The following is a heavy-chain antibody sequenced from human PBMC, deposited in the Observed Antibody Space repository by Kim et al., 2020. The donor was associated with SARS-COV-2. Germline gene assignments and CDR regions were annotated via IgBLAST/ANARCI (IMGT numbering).Heavy chain of an antibody. CDR3: ARVRRIYDILTGYWFDP. V-gene: IGHV4-59*01. CDR1: GGSISSYY. J-gene: IGHJ5*02. CDR2: IYYSGST. D-gene: IGHD3-9*01. Sequence: SETLSLTCTVSGGSISSYYWSWIRQPPGKGLEWIGYIYYSGSTNYNPSLKSRVTISVDTSKNQFSLKLSSVTAADTAVYYCARVRRIYDILTGYWFDPWGQGTLVTVSS.